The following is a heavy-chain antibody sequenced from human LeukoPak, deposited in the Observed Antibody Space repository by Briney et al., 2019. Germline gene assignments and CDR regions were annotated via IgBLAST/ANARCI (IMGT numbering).Heavy chain of an antibody. CDR3: AARDSYGSGSYPIDY. J-gene: IGHJ4*02. Sequence: PGGSLRLSCAASGFTFSSYSMNWVRQDPGKGLEWVSSISTRSSYIYYADSVKGRFTISRDNARNSLSLQMNSLRAEDTAVYYCAARDSYGSGSYPIDYWGQGTLVTVSS. D-gene: IGHD3-10*01. CDR2: ISTRSSYI. V-gene: IGHV3-21*01. CDR1: GFTFSSYS.